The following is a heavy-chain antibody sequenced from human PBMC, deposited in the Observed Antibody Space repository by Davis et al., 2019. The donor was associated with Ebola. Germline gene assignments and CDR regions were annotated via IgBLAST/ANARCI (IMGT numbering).Heavy chain of an antibody. D-gene: IGHD6-19*01. CDR2: ISGSGGST. CDR1: GFTFSSYA. Sequence: GESLKISCAASGFTFSSYAMSWVRQAPGKGLEWVSAISGSGGSTYYADSVKGRFTISRDNAKNSLYLQINSLRAEDTAIYYCAAAGYSSGWDFYWGQGTLLTVSS. J-gene: IGHJ4*02. CDR3: AAAGYSSGWDFY. V-gene: IGHV3-23*01.